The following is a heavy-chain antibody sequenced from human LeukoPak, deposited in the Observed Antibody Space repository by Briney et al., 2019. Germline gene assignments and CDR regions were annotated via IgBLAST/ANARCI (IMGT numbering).Heavy chain of an antibody. CDR3: ARLSGYYDILTGYYYFDF. D-gene: IGHD3-9*01. CDR1: GGSISSSSYY. CDR2: IYYSGST. J-gene: IGHJ4*02. V-gene: IGHV4-39*01. Sequence: SETLSLTCTVSGGSISSSSYYWGWIRQPPGKGLEWIGSIYYSGSTYYNPSLKSRVTISVDTSKNQFSLKLSSVTAADTAVYYCARLSGYYDILTGYYYFDFWGQGTLVTVSS.